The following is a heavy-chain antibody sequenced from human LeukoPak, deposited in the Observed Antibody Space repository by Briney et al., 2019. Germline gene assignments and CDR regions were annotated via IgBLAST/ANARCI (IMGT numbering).Heavy chain of an antibody. D-gene: IGHD2-21*02. CDR2: IYYSGST. CDR1: GGSISSSSYY. J-gene: IGHJ6*03. V-gene: IGHV4-39*07. Sequence: RTSETLSLTCTVSGGSISSSSYYWGWIRQPPGKGLEWIGSIYYSGSTYYNPSLKSRVTISVDTSKNQFSLKLSSVTAADTAVYYCARGGYCGGDCYVSPSWVYYYYYMDVWGKGTTVTVSS. CDR3: ARGGYCGGDCYVSPSWVYYYYYMDV.